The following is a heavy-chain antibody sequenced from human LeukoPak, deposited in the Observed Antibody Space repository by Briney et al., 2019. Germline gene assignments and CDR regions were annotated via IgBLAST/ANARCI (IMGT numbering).Heavy chain of an antibody. V-gene: IGHV1-18*01. J-gene: IGHJ4*02. CDR3: ARDGGRLQTPESPINDY. D-gene: IGHD1-14*01. Sequence: ASVKVSCKASGYGFHSYGITWVRQAPGHGLEWMGWISGHDDRTEYAQKFQGRVTMSTDKSTSTASMELRRLTYDDTGVYYCARDGGRLQTPESPINDYWGLGTLVTVSS. CDR2: ISGHDDRT. CDR1: GYGFHSYG.